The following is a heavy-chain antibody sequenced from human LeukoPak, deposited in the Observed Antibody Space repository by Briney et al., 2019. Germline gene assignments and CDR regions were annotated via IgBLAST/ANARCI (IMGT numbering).Heavy chain of an antibody. V-gene: IGHV3-7*01. J-gene: IGHJ4*02. Sequence: PGGSLRLSCAASGFSFNSYWMTWVRQAPGRGLEWLANIDPAGTDTYYVDPVKGRFTISRDNAKNSLYLQMNSLRVEDTAVYYCARVGSAAPVTSSGHTIDYWGQGTLVIVSS. CDR2: IDPAGTDT. CDR3: ARVGSAAPVTSSGHTIDY. CDR1: GFSFNSYW. D-gene: IGHD3-22*01.